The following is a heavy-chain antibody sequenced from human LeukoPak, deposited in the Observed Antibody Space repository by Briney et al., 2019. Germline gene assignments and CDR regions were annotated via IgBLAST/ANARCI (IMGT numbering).Heavy chain of an antibody. V-gene: IGHV3-23*01. Sequence: GGSLRLSCAASGFTFSSYAMSWVRQAPGKGLEWVSAISGSGGSTYYADSVKGRFTISRDSSKNTLYLQMNSLRAEDTAVYYCAKDRGTGWGIVVVPAALDYWGQGTLVTVSS. CDR1: GFTFSSYA. J-gene: IGHJ4*02. D-gene: IGHD2-2*01. CDR2: ISGSGGST. CDR3: AKDRGTGWGIVVVPAALDY.